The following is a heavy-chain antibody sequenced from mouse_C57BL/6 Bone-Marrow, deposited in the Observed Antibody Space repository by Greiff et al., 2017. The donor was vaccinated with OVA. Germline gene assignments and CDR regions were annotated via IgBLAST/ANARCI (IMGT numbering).Heavy chain of an antibody. CDR3: ARRDGNYEGYYAMDY. CDR2: INPSNGGT. Sequence: QVQLQQPGTELVKPGASVKLSCKASGYTFTRYWMHWVKQRPGQGLEWIGNINPSNGGTNYNEKFKSKATLTVDKSSRTAYMQLSSLKSEDSAVYYCARRDGNYEGYYAMDYWGQGTSVTVSS. J-gene: IGHJ4*01. CDR1: GYTFTRYW. D-gene: IGHD2-1*01. V-gene: IGHV1-53*01.